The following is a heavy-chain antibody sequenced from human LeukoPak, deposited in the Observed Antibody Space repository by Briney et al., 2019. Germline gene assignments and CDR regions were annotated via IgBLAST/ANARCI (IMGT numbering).Heavy chain of an antibody. CDR2: ISSSSSYI. CDR3: ARDTPDGYNPAGPWYFDL. D-gene: IGHD5-24*01. V-gene: IGHV3-21*01. Sequence: GGSLRLSCAASGFTFSSYSMNWVRQAPGKGLEWVSSISSSSSYIYYADSVKGRFTISRDNAKNSLYLQMNSLRAEDTAVYYCARDTPDGYNPAGPWYFDLWGRGTLVTVSS. CDR1: GFTFSSYS. J-gene: IGHJ2*01.